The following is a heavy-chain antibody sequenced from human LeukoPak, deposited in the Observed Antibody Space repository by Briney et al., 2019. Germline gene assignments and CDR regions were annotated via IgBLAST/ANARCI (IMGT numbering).Heavy chain of an antibody. CDR1: GYSIRSDYN. CDR3: AGSTAPSPIFDS. CDR2: IYHSGST. J-gene: IGHJ4*02. Sequence: KSSETLSLTCAVSGYSIRSDYNWGWIRQPPGKGLQWIGHIYHSGSTYYNPSLKSRVTISLDTSKNQFSLKLTSMTAADTAIYYCAGSTAPSPIFDSWGQGTLVTVSS. D-gene: IGHD1-1*01. V-gene: IGHV4-38-2*01.